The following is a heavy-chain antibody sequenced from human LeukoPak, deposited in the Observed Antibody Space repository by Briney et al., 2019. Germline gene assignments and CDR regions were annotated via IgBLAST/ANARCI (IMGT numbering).Heavy chain of an antibody. CDR1: GGSISSGGYY. J-gene: IGHJ6*02. CDR2: IYHSGST. V-gene: IGHV4-30-2*01. CDR3: ARDSQRYRDGDPYGMDV. Sequence: PSQTLSLTCTVSGGSISSGGYYWSWIRQPPGKGLEWIGYIYHSGSTYYNPSLKSRVTISVDRSKNQFSLKLSSVTAADTAVYYCARDSQRYRDGDPYGMDVWGQGTTVTVSS. D-gene: IGHD5-24*01.